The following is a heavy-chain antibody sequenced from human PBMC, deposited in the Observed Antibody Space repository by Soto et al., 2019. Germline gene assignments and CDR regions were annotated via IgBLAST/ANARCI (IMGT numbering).Heavy chain of an antibody. J-gene: IGHJ4*02. D-gene: IGHD1-26*01. Sequence: SGPTLVNPTQTLKMTCTFSGFSLSTSGMCVSWIRQPPGKALEWLALIDWDDGKYYSTSLKTRLTISKDTSKNQVVLTMTNMDPVDTATYYCARTHSGSYRIDYSGPGTIVTVSS. CDR2: IDWDDGK. CDR1: GFSLSTSGMC. CDR3: ARTHSGSYRIDY. V-gene: IGHV2-70*01.